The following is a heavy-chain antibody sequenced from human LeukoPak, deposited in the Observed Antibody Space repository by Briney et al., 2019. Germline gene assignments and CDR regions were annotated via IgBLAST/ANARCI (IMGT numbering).Heavy chain of an antibody. D-gene: IGHD3-3*01. J-gene: IGHJ3*02. CDR2: INPNSGGT. CDR1: GYTFTGYY. Sequence: ASVKVSCKASGYTFTGYYMHWVRQAPGQGLEWMGRINPNSGGTNYAQKFQSRVTMTRDTSISTAYMELSRLRSDDTAVYYCASFGMETHDAFDIWGQGTMVTVSS. V-gene: IGHV1-2*06. CDR3: ASFGMETHDAFDI.